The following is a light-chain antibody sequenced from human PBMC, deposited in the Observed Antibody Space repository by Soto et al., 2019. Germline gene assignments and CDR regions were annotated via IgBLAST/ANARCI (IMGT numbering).Light chain of an antibody. V-gene: IGKV1-12*01. J-gene: IGKJ1*01. Sequence: DIHMTQSPSSVSASVGDRVIITCRASQGISSWLALYQQNPWTAPKLLIYASSSLQSGVPSRFSGSGSGTDFTLTITSLQPADFATYFCQQANSSPRTFGQGTQVEVK. CDR3: QQANSSPRT. CDR2: ASS. CDR1: QGISSW.